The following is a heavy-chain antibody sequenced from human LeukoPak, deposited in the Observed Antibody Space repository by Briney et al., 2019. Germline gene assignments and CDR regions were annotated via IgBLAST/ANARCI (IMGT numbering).Heavy chain of an antibody. Sequence: GGSLRLSCAASGFTVSSNYMSWVRQAPGKGLEWVSVIYSGGSTYYADSVKGRFTISRDNSKNTLYLQMNSLRAGDTAVYYCASRIQLWLDYWGQGTLVTVSS. CDR3: ASRIQLWLDY. CDR1: GFTVSSNY. CDR2: IYSGGST. J-gene: IGHJ4*02. V-gene: IGHV3-66*01. D-gene: IGHD5-18*01.